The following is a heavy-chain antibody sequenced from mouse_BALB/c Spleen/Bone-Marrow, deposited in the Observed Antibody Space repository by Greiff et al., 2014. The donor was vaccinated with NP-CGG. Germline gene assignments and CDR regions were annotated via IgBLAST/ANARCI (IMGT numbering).Heavy chain of an antibody. Sequence: DVKLVESGGGLVQPGGSMKLSCAASGFTFNDAWMDWVRQSPEKGLKWVAEIKTKADNHATYYAESVKGRITISRDDSKSRVYLQMNSLRAEDTGIYYCTVHGVFAYSGQGTLVTVSA. CDR2: IKTKADNHAT. CDR3: TVHGVFAY. V-gene: IGHV6-6*01. J-gene: IGHJ3*01. CDR1: GFTFNDAW.